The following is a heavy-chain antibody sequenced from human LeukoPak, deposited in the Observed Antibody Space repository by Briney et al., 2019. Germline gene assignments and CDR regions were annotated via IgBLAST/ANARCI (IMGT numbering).Heavy chain of an antibody. J-gene: IGHJ4*02. D-gene: IGHD6-19*01. CDR1: GFTFSSYA. CDR3: VKSGSSSVAGTTHY. V-gene: IGHV3-23*01. CDR2: ISGSGGST. Sequence: GGPLRLSCAASGFTFSSYAMSWVRQTPGKGLEWVSVISGSGGSTYYADSVKGRFTISRDNSKNTLYLQMNSLRAEDTAVHYCVKSGSSSVAGTTHYWGQGTLVTVSS.